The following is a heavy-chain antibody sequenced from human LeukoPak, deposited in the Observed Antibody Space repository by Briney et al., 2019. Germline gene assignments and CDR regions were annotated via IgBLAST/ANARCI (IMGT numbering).Heavy chain of an antibody. Sequence: GGSLRLSCAASGFTFSSYSMNWVRQAPGKGLEWVSYISSSSSTIYYADSVKGRFTISRDNAKNSLYLQMNSLRAEDTALYYCAKDLYSSSWYSSYYYYYGMDVWGQGTTVTVSS. J-gene: IGHJ6*02. CDR2: ISSSSSTI. CDR3: AKDLYSSSWYSSYYYYYGMDV. V-gene: IGHV3-48*01. CDR1: GFTFSSYS. D-gene: IGHD6-13*01.